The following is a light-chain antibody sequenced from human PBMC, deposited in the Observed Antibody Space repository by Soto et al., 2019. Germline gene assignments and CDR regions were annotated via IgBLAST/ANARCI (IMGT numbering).Light chain of an antibody. CDR1: QSVSSSY. J-gene: IGKJ2*01. Sequence: EIVLTQSPGTLSLSPGERATLSCRASQSVSSSYLVWYQQKPGQAPRLLIYGASSRATGIPDRFSGSGSGTDFTLTISRLEPEDFAVYYCHQYGSSPLVTFGQGTKLEIK. CDR3: HQYGSSPLVT. CDR2: GAS. V-gene: IGKV3-20*01.